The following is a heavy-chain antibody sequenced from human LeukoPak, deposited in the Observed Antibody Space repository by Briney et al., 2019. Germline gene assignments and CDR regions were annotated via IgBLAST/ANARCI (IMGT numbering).Heavy chain of an antibody. CDR3: ARGGSSWYGPYFQH. Sequence: PSETLSLTCAVYGGSFSGYYWSWIRQPPGKGLEWIGEINHSGSANYNPSLKSRVTISVDTSKNQFSLKLSSVTAADTAVYYCARGGSSWYGPYFQHWGQGTLVTVSS. D-gene: IGHD6-13*01. CDR1: GGSFSGYY. V-gene: IGHV4-34*01. J-gene: IGHJ1*01. CDR2: INHSGSA.